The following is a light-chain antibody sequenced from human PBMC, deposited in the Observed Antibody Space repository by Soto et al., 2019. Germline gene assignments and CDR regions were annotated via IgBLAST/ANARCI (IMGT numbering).Light chain of an antibody. CDR1: QRISSW. CDR2: DAS. V-gene: IGKV1-5*01. J-gene: IGKJ1*01. CDR3: QQYNSYPWT. Sequence: DIQMTQSPSTLSASVGDRVTITCRASQRISSWLAWYQQKPGKAPKLLIYDASSLESGGPSRFSGSGSGTEITLTLSSLQPDDFATYYCQQYNSYPWTFGQGTKVEIK.